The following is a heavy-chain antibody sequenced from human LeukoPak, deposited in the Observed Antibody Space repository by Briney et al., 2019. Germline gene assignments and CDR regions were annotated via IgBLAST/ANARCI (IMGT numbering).Heavy chain of an antibody. Sequence: GEXXKISCKGSGYSFTSYWIGWVRQMPGKGLEWMGIIYPGDSDTRYSPSFQGKVTISADKSISTAYLQWSSLKASDTAMYYCARAGIAVAGTSWFDPWGQGTLVTVSS. CDR2: IYPGDSDT. V-gene: IGHV5-51*01. CDR3: ARAGIAVAGTSWFDP. D-gene: IGHD6-19*01. CDR1: GYSFTSYW. J-gene: IGHJ5*02.